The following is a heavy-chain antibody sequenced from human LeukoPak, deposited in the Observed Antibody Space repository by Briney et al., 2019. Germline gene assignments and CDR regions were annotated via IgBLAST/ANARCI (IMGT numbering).Heavy chain of an antibody. CDR2: INTNTGNP. CDR3: AREIGVAAPLPDAFDI. V-gene: IGHV7-4-1*02. Sequence: GASVKVSCKVSGYTLTELSMHWVRQAPGQGLEWMGWINTNTGNPTYAQGFPGRFVFSLDTSVSTAYLQISSLKAEDTAVYYCAREIGVAAPLPDAFDIWGQGTMVTVSS. D-gene: IGHD2-15*01. CDR1: GYTLTELS. J-gene: IGHJ3*02.